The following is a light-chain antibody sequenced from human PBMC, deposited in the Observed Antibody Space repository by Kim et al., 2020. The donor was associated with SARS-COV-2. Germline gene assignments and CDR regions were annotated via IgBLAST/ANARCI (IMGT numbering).Light chain of an antibody. CDR1: QSVGNSY. V-gene: IGKV3-20*01. CDR2: NVY. CDR3: HQSARAPLT. J-gene: IGKJ4*01. Sequence: LSPGERATLTCRASQSVGNSYLHWFRQKPGQAPTLLIYNVYIRATGIPDRFSGSGSGTNFTLTVSRLEPEDFAVYFCHQSARAPLTFGGGTKLEI.